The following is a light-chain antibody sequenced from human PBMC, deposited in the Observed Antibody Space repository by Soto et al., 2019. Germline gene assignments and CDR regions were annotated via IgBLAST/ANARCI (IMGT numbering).Light chain of an antibody. Sequence: EIVMAQSPATLSVSPGERATLSCRASQSVSSNLAWYPQKPGQAPRLLIYGASTRATGIPARFSGSGSGTDFTLTISRLEPEDFAVYYCQQDGSSPLTFGGGTKVDI. CDR1: QSVSSN. CDR2: GAS. V-gene: IGKV3-15*01. J-gene: IGKJ4*01. CDR3: QQDGSSPLT.